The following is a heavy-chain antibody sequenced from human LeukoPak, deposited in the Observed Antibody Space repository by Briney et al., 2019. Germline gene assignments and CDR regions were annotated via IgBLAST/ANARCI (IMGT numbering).Heavy chain of an antibody. CDR3: ARDLVPLSYSSSSPTGGYYYGMDV. J-gene: IGHJ6*02. D-gene: IGHD6-6*01. CDR2: ISYDGSNK. CDR1: GLIISNYW. Sequence: GGSLRLSCAASGLIISNYWMHWVRQAPGKGLEWVAVISYDGSNKYYADSVKGRFTISRDNSKNTLYLQMNSLRAEDTAVYYCARDLVPLSYSSSSPTGGYYYGMDVWGQGTTVTVSS. V-gene: IGHV3-30*03.